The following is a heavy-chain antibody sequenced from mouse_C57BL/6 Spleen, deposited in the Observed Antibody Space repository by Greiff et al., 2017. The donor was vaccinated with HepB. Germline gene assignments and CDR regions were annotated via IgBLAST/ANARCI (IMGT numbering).Heavy chain of an antibody. CDR1: GYAFSSSW. CDR2: IYPGDGDT. J-gene: IGHJ3*01. V-gene: IGHV1-82*01. D-gene: IGHD1-1*01. CDR3: AISTTVVATRRFAY. Sequence: VQLQQSGPELVKPGASVKISCKASGYAFSSSWMNWVKQRPGKGLEWIGRIYPGDGDTNYNGKFKGKATLTADKSSSTAYMTLSSLTSEDSAVYFGAISTTVVATRRFAYWGQGTLVTVSA.